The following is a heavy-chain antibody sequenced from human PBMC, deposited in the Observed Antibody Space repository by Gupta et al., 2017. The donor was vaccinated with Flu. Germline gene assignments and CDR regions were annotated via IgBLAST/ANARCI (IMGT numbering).Heavy chain of an antibody. Sequence: QVQLVESGGGVVQPGRSLRLSCAASGFTFSSYGMHWVRQAPGKGLEWVAVIWYDGSNKYYADSVKGRFTISRDNSKNTLYLQMNSLRAEDTAVYYCARLSGSYYNGDFDYWGQGTLVTVSS. CDR3: ARLSGSYYNGDFDY. CDR1: GFTFSSYG. CDR2: IWYDGSNK. V-gene: IGHV3-33*01. J-gene: IGHJ4*02. D-gene: IGHD3-10*01.